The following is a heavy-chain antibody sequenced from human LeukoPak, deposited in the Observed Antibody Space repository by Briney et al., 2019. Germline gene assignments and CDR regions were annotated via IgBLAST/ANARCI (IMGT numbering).Heavy chain of an antibody. Sequence: GSLRLSCAASGFTFSSYSMNWVRQAPGKGLEWVSFTSTSSSYIYYADSLKGRFTISRDNAKKSLYLQINSLRAEDTAVYYCARVTRGGYDGYFDYWGQGTLVTVSS. D-gene: IGHD5-12*01. J-gene: IGHJ4*02. CDR3: ARVTRGGYDGYFDY. V-gene: IGHV3-21*01. CDR1: GFTFSSYS. CDR2: TSTSSSYI.